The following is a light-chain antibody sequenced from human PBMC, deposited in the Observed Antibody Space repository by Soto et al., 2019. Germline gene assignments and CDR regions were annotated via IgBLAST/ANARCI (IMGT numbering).Light chain of an antibody. CDR1: QSVSSNY. CDR2: GAS. V-gene: IGKV3-20*01. Sequence: EIVLTQSPCTLSLSPGERATLSCRASQSVSSNYLAWYQQKPGQAPRLLIYGASSRATGIPDRFSGSGSGTDFTLTISRLEPEDFAVYYCQQYGSSPGITFGQGTRLEIK. CDR3: QQYGSSPGIT. J-gene: IGKJ5*01.